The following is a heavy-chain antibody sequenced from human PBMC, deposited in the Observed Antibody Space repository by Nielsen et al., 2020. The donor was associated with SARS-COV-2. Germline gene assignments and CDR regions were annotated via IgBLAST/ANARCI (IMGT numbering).Heavy chain of an antibody. CDR3: ARVANTIFGVVTPPYFDY. Sequence: ASVKVSCKASGYTFTSYDINWVRQATGQGLEWMGWMNPNSGNTGYAQKFQGRVTMTRNTSISTAYMELSSLRSEDTAVYYCARVANTIFGVVTPPYFDYWGQGTLVTVSS. D-gene: IGHD3-3*01. V-gene: IGHV1-8*01. CDR2: MNPNSGNT. CDR1: GYTFTSYD. J-gene: IGHJ4*02.